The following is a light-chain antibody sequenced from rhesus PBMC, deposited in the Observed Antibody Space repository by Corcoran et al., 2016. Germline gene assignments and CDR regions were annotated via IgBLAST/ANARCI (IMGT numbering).Light chain of an antibody. CDR2: GAS. V-gene: IGKV1S12*01. CDR3: QHYYDNPYS. CDR1: QNIYSN. Sequence: DIQMTQSPSALSASVGDRVTISCRASQNIYSNLAWYQQKPGKAHKLLIYGASSLQTGFPFRFCGSGYGTYFTITISILQPEDSAAYYCQHYYDNPYSFGQGTKVEIK. J-gene: IGKJ2*01.